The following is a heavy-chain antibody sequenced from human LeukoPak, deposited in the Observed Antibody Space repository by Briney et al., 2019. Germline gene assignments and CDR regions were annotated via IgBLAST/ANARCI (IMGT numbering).Heavy chain of an antibody. CDR2: INGDASET. CDR3: ARVCIGTDCLIPD. V-gene: IGHV3-74*01. J-gene: IGHJ4*02. Sequence: GGSLRLSCAASGFTFSRHWMHWVRQAPGKGLEWISRINGDASETNYADFVKGRFAVSRDNAKNTMYLQISSLRDEDTAVYYCARVCIGTDCLIPDWGQGTLVTVSS. D-gene: IGHD3-3*02. CDR1: GFTFSRHW.